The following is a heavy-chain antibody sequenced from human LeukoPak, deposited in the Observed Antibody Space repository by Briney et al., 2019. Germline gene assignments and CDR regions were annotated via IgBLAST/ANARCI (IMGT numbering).Heavy chain of an antibody. J-gene: IGHJ2*01. CDR3: ASVTRSMSRFFDL. V-gene: IGHV4-38-2*01. Sequence: SETLSLTCAVSGYSISNHYYWGWIRQPPGKGLEWLGSYYHTGSSYYNPSLQSRVAISIDTSKNQFSLELASVTAADTAVYYCASVTRSMSRFFDLWGRGTLVIVSS. D-gene: IGHD4-17*01. CDR1: GYSISNHYY. CDR2: YYHTGSS.